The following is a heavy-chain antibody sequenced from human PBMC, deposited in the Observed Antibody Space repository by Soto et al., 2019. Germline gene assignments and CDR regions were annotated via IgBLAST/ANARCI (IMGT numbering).Heavy chain of an antibody. J-gene: IGHJ4*02. CDR2: IYNTWST. CDR1: GGSVSTYW. Sequence: PGIGPRTASETLSLTCTVSGGSVSTYWWSWIRQPPGKGLEWIGYIYNTWSTNYNPSLKSRVTISLDASKNQFSLKLSSVTAADTAVYYCARGPGASGTYHYYFDYWGPGTLVTVSS. V-gene: IGHV4-59*02. D-gene: IGHD3-10*01. CDR3: ARGPGASGTYHYYFDY.